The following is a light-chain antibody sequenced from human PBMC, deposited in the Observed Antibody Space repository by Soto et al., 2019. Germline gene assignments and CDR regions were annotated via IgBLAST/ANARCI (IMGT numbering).Light chain of an antibody. V-gene: IGKV1-17*01. CDR1: QGIGDA. J-gene: IGKJ1*01. CDR2: AAS. Sequence: DIQMSQSPSSLSASVGDRVTITCRASQGIGDALGWYQQKPGKAPKRLIYAASTLQSGVPSRFSGSGSGTEFTLTISSLQPDDLATYYCQQYNAFPWTFGRGTKVEI. CDR3: QQYNAFPWT.